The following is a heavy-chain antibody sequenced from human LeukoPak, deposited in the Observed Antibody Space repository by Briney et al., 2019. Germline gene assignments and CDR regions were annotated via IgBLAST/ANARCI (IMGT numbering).Heavy chain of an antibody. CDR3: ARGIYGDYGLGY. D-gene: IGHD4-17*01. V-gene: IGHV4-4*07. CDR2: IYTSGSA. Sequence: SETLSLTCSVSGGSISSYYWSWTRQPAGKGLEWIGRIYTSGSANYNPSLKNRVTMSLDTSKNEFSLKLSSVTAADTAVYFCARGIYGDYGLGYWGQGTLVTVSS. J-gene: IGHJ4*02. CDR1: GGSISSYY.